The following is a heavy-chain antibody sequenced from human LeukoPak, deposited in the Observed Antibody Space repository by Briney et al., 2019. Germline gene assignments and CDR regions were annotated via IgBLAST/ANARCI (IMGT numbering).Heavy chain of an antibody. CDR1: GYTFTGYY. J-gene: IGHJ6*03. D-gene: IGHD3-10*01. CDR2: INPSGGST. V-gene: IGHV1-46*01. Sequence: ASVKVSCKASGYTFTGYYMHWVRQAPGQGLEWMGIINPSGGSTNYAQKFRGRVTMTRDTSTNTVYMELSSLRSEDTAVYYCARGPSITMVRGGQWYYYMDVWGKGTTVTISS. CDR3: ARGPSITMVRGGQWYYYMDV.